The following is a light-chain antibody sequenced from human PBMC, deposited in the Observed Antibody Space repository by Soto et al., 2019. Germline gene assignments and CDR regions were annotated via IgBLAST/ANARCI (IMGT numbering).Light chain of an antibody. CDR3: QQCNNWPRT. Sequence: EIVMTQSPATLSVSPGERATLSCRASQSVSSNLAWYQQKPGQAPRLLIYGASTRATGIPARFSGSGSGTEFTITISSLQSEDLAVYYCQQCNNWPRTFGQGTKVEIK. J-gene: IGKJ1*01. V-gene: IGKV3-15*01. CDR2: GAS. CDR1: QSVSSN.